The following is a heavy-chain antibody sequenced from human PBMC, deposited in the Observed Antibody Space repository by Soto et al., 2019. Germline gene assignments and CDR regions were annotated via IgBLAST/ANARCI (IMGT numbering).Heavy chain of an antibody. Sequence: EVQLVESGGGLVKPGGSLRLSCAASGITLSNDWMTWVRQAPGKGLEWVGRIKSKADGSTTEYGSPVKDRFIITRDDSENTLDLQMHSLKTEETAVYYCATPRLVTHGYGYWGQGTLVTVSS. J-gene: IGHJ4*02. V-gene: IGHV3-15*01. CDR1: GITLSNDW. CDR2: IKSKADGSTT. D-gene: IGHD2-21*02. CDR3: ATPRLVTHGYGY.